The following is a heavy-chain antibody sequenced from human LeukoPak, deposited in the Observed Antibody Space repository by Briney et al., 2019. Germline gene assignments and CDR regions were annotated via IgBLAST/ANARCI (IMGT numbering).Heavy chain of an antibody. CDR3: ARDPRKYQLQLLNWFDP. CDR2: ISSSSSYI. Sequence: PGGSLRLSCAASGFTFSSYSMNWVRQAPGKGLEWVSSISSSSSYIYYADSVKGRFTISRDNAKNSLYLQMNSLRAEDTAVYHCARDPRKYQLQLLNWFDPWGQGTLVTVSS. J-gene: IGHJ5*02. CDR1: GFTFSSYS. V-gene: IGHV3-21*01. D-gene: IGHD2-2*01.